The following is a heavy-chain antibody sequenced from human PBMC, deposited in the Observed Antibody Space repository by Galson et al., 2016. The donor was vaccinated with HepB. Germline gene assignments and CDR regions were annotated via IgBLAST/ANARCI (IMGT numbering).Heavy chain of an antibody. CDR3: ARAPDLHYPAGMDV. J-gene: IGHJ6*02. CDR2: IIPIFDRT. CDR1: GGTFSGYA. Sequence: SVKVSCKASGGTFSGYAFSWVRQAPGQGLEWMGGIIPIFDRTNYAQRFQGRVTITADEARSTAYMDLRSLTSDDTAVYFCARAPDLHYPAGMDVWGQGTTVIVSS. D-gene: IGHD3-3*01. V-gene: IGHV1-69*13.